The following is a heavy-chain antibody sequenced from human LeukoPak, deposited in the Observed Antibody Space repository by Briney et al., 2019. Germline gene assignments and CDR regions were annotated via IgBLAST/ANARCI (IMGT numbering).Heavy chain of an antibody. CDR3: AKDYYYDSSGYGY. V-gene: IGHV3-23*01. CDR1: GFTFSSYA. J-gene: IGHJ4*02. Sequence: GGSLRLSCAASGFTFSSYAMSWVRQAPGKGLEWVSAISGSGGSSYFADSVKGRFTISRDNSKNTVYLGMNSLRAEDTAVYYCAKDYYYDSSGYGYWGQGTLVTVSS. CDR2: ISGSGGSS. D-gene: IGHD3-22*01.